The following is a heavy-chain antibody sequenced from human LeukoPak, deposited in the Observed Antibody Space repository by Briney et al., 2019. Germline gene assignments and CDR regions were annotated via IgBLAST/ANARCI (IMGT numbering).Heavy chain of an antibody. V-gene: IGHV3-48*01. CDR3: ARGVRYFDWLLES. J-gene: IGHJ4*02. CDR1: GFSFSSYS. CDR2: ISSSSSTI. D-gene: IGHD3-9*01. Sequence: GSLRLSCAASGFSFSSYSMNWVRQAPGKGLEWVSYISSSSSTIYYADSVKGRFTISRDNAKNSLYLQMNSLRAEDTAVYYCARGVRYFDWLLESWGQGTLVTVSS.